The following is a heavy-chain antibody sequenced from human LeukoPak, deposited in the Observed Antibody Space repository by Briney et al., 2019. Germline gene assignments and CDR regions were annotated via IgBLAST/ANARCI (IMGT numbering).Heavy chain of an antibody. CDR2: INHSGST. CDR3: ARVSGSIYYYYMDV. V-gene: IGHV4-34*01. D-gene: IGHD3-22*01. CDR1: GGSFSGYY. J-gene: IGHJ6*03. Sequence: PSETLSLTCAVYGGSFSGYYWSWIRQPPGKGLEWIGEINHSGSTNYNPSLKSRVTISVDTSKNQFSLKLSSVTAADTAVYYCARVSGSIYYYYMDVWGKGTTVTVSS.